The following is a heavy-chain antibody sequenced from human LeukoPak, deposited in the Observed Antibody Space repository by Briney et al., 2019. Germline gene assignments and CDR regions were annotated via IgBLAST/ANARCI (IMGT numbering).Heavy chain of an antibody. J-gene: IGHJ5*02. CDR2: ISYDGSNK. D-gene: IGHD1-26*01. V-gene: IGHV3-30*18. Sequence: GGSLRLSCAASGFTFSSYSMNWVRQAPGKGLEWVAVISYDGSNKYYADSVKGRFTISRDNSKNTLYLQMNSLRAEDTAVYYCAKDQREEFEINHWGQGTLVTVSS. CDR3: AKDQREEFEINH. CDR1: GFTFSSYS.